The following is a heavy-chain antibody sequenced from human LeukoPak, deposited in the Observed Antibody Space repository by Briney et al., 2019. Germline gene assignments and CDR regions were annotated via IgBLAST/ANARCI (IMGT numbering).Heavy chain of an antibody. V-gene: IGHV1-18*01. Sequence: ASVKVSCKASGYTFTSYGISWVRQAPRQGLEWMGWISAYNGNTNYAQKLQSRVTMTTDTSTSTAYMELRSVRSGVTAVYYCARVGGYYDSSGYLDYWGQGTLVTVSS. D-gene: IGHD3-22*01. J-gene: IGHJ4*02. CDR2: ISAYNGNT. CDR3: ARVGGYYDSSGYLDY. CDR1: GYTFTSYG.